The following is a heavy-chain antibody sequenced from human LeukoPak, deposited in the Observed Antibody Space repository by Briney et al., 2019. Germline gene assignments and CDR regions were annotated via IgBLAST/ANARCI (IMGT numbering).Heavy chain of an antibody. CDR1: GFTFGDYG. J-gene: IGHJ4*02. V-gene: IGHV3-20*04. CDR2: ISWNGGSI. D-gene: IGHD3-10*01. CDR3: ARGSSGTYYITIDF. Sequence: GGSLRLSCAASGFTFGDYGMSWVRQAPGKGLEWVSGISWNGGSIGYGGSVKGRFTISRDNAKNSLYLQMNSLRVEDTALYYCARGSSGTYYITIDFWGQGTLVTVSS.